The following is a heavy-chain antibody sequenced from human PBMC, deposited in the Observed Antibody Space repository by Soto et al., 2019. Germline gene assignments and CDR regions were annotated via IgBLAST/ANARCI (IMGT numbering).Heavy chain of an antibody. V-gene: IGHV3-33*01. CDR1: GFTFSSYG. Sequence: QVQLVESGGGVVQPGRSLRLSCAASGFTFSSYGMHWVRQAPGKGLEWVAVIWYDGSNKYYADSVKGRFTISRDNSKNTLYLQMNSLRAEDTAVYYCARSGDWLRLGWFDPWGQGTLVTVSS. CDR3: ARSGDWLRLGWFDP. D-gene: IGHD6-19*01. J-gene: IGHJ5*02. CDR2: IWYDGSNK.